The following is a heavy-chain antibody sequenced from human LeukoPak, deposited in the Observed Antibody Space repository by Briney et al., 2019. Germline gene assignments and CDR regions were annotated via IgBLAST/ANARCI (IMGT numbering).Heavy chain of an antibody. CDR3: AKTDLWFGEFYFDY. CDR1: GFTFSSYA. CDR2: ISGSGGST. Sequence: GGSLRLSCAASGFTFSSYAMGWVRQAPGKGLEWVSAISGSGGSTYYADSVKGRFTISRDNSKNTLYLQMNSLRAEDTAVYYCAKTDLWFGEFYFDYWGQGTLVTVSS. V-gene: IGHV3-23*01. J-gene: IGHJ4*02. D-gene: IGHD3-10*01.